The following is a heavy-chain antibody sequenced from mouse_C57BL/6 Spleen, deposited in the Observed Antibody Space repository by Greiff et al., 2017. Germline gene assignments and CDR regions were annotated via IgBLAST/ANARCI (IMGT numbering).Heavy chain of an antibody. CDR3: TREYGNLGD. D-gene: IGHD2-10*02. V-gene: IGHV5-9-1*02. J-gene: IGHJ2*01. CDR2: ISSGGDYI. CDR1: GFTFSSYA. Sequence: EVKPVEPGAGLVKPGGSLKLSCAASGFTFSSYAMSWVRQTPEKRLEWVANISSGGDYIYYADTVKGRFTISRDNTRNTMYLQISSLKSEDTAMYYWTREYGNLGDWGEGATLTGSS.